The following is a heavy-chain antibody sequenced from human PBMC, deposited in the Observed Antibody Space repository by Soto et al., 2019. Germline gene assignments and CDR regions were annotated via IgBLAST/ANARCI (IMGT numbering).Heavy chain of an antibody. J-gene: IGHJ4*02. V-gene: IGHV1-2*02. D-gene: IGHD1-26*01. CDR1: SYTFTCYY. CDR2: INPNSGGT. Sequence: RXSGKVSFKASSYTFTCYYMHWVRQAPGQGLEWMGWINPNSGGTNYAQKFQGRVTMTRDTSISTAYMELSRLRTDDSAVYYCARGWELIHFYFDSWGQGTLVTVSS. CDR3: ARGWELIHFYFDS.